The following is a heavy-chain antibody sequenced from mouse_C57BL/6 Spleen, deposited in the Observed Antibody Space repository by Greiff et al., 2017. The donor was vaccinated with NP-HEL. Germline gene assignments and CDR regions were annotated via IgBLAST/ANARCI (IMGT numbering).Heavy chain of an antibody. Sequence: QVQLQQSGPELVKPGASVKISCKASGYAFSSSWMNWVKQRPGKGLEWIGRIYPGDGDTNYNGKFKGKATLTADKSSSTAYMQLSSLTSEDSAVYFCARKAQATLDYWGQGTTLTVSS. CDR3: ARKAQATLDY. CDR1: GYAFSSSW. CDR2: IYPGDGDT. V-gene: IGHV1-82*01. D-gene: IGHD3-2*02. J-gene: IGHJ2*01.